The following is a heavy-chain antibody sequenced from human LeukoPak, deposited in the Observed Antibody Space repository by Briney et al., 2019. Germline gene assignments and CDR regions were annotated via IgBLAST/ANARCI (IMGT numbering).Heavy chain of an antibody. CDR2: IYYSGRT. D-gene: IGHD3-22*01. CDR3: ARRRYYDGSGYLE. CDR1: GDSISRSDSY. Sequence: SETLSLTCSVSGDSISRSDSYWDWIRQPPGKGLEGIGTIYYSGRTYYSPSLKSRVTMSVDTPNNQFSLNLRSMTAEDTAVYYCARRRYYDGSGYLEWGQGTLLSVSS. J-gene: IGHJ1*01. V-gene: IGHV4-39*01.